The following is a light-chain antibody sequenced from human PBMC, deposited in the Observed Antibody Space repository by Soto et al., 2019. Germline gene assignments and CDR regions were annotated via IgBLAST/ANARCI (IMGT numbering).Light chain of an antibody. CDR1: QSISIS. CDR3: LQDYNYPFT. CDR2: GAS. J-gene: IGKJ2*01. Sequence: IQMTQSPSSLSASVGDRVTITCRASQSISISLNWYQLKPGKAPQILIYGASTLQTGVASRFSGSGSATDFTLTISSLQPEDSAAYYCLQDYNYPFTFGQGTKVDIK. V-gene: IGKV1-6*01.